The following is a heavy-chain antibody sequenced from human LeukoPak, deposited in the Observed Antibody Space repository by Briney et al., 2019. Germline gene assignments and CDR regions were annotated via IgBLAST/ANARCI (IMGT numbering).Heavy chain of an antibody. CDR2: ISSSSSYI. CDR1: GFTFSSYS. CDR3: AKGLDSAPTRDHYGAKDY. J-gene: IGHJ4*02. Sequence: GGSLRLSCAASGFTFSSYSMNWVRQAPGKGLEWVSSISSSSSYIYYADSVKGRFTISRDNSKNTLYLQMNSLRAEDTAVYYCAKGLDSAPTRDHYGAKDYWGQGTLVTVSS. V-gene: IGHV3-21*01. D-gene: IGHD4-17*01.